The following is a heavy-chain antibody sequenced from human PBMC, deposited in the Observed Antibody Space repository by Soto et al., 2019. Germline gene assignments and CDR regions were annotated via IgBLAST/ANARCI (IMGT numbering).Heavy chain of an antibody. CDR2: INAGNGNT. Sequence: ASVKVSCKASGYTFTSYAMHWGRQAPGQRLEWMGWINAGNGNTKYSQKFQGRVTITRDTSASTAYMELSSLGSEDTAVYYCAKSATVPAAIAYWGQGTLVTVSS. D-gene: IGHD2-2*02. CDR3: AKSATVPAAIAY. J-gene: IGHJ4*02. CDR1: GYTFTSYA. V-gene: IGHV1-3*01.